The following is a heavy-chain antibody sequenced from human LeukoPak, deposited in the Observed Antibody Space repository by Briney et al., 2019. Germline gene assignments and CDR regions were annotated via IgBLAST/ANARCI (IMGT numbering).Heavy chain of an antibody. CDR2: IYTSGST. D-gene: IGHD3-9*01. J-gene: IGHJ4*02. V-gene: IGHV4-4*07. Sequence: SETLSLTCTVSGGSISSYYWSWIRQPAGKGLEWIGRIYTSGSTNYNPSLKSRVTMSVDTSKNQFSLKLSSVTAADTAVYYCARDSLGILTGYLFYFDYWGQGTLVTVSS. CDR3: ARDSLGILTGYLFYFDY. CDR1: GGSISSYY.